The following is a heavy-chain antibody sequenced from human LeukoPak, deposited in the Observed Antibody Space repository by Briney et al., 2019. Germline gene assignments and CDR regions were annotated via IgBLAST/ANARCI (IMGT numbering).Heavy chain of an antibody. CDR3: ATDRAPMIFGVVFKGSLDAFDI. CDR2: FDPEDGET. V-gene: IGHV1-24*01. CDR1: GYTLTELS. D-gene: IGHD3-3*01. J-gene: IGHJ3*02. Sequence: ASVKVSCKVSGYTLTELSMHWVRQAPGKGLEWMGGFDPEDGETIYAQKFQGRVTMTEDTSTDTAYMELSSLRSEDTAVYYCATDRAPMIFGVVFKGSLDAFDIWGQGTMVTVSS.